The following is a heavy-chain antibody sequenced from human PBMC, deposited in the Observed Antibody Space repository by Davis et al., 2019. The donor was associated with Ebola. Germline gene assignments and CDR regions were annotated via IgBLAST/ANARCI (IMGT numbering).Heavy chain of an antibody. CDR2: IYYSGST. D-gene: IGHD2-2*01. V-gene: IGHV4-39*01. J-gene: IGHJ4*02. Sequence: SETLSLTCTVSGGSISSSSYYWGWIRQPPGKGLEWIGSIYYSGSTYYNPSLKSRVTISVDTSKNQFSLKLSSVTAADTAVYYCARAQRDIVVVPAARLGVYGDYEIDYWGQGTLVTVSS. CDR3: ARAQRDIVVVPAARLGVYGDYEIDY. CDR1: GGSISSSSYY.